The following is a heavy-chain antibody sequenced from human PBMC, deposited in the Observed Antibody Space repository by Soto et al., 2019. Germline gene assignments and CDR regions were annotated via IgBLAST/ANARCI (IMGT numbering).Heavy chain of an antibody. CDR1: GGTYSSYA. V-gene: IGHV1-69*12. CDR2: MIPIFGTA. J-gene: IGHJ4*02. Sequence: QVQLVQSGAEVKKPGSSVKVSYKASGGTYSSYAISWVRQAPGQGLEWMGGMIPIFGTANYAQKFQGRVTITADESTSTGYMELSSLRSEDTAVYYCARETLTTVTTPYYFDYWGQGTLVTVSS. CDR3: ARETLTTVTTPYYFDY. D-gene: IGHD4-17*01.